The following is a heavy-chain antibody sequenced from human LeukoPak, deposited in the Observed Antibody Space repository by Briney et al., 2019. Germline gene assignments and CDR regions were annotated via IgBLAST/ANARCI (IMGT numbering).Heavy chain of an antibody. Sequence: SETLSLTCTVSGGSINNYYWSWIRQPAGEGLEWIGHIYTSGRTDYNPSLKSPVTMSVDTSKKQFSMELRSVTAADTAVYYCARGSPAGSGLEFFFDSWGQGTLVTVSS. CDR1: GGSINNYY. CDR3: ARGSPAGSGLEFFFDS. V-gene: IGHV4-4*07. J-gene: IGHJ4*02. D-gene: IGHD3-10*01. CDR2: IYTSGRT.